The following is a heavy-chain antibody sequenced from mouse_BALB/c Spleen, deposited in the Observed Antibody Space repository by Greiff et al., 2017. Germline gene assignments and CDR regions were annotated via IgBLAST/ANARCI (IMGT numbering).Heavy chain of an antibody. D-gene: IGHD2-1*01. V-gene: IGHV1-87*01. CDR3: ASGNYYFDY. CDR2: IYPGDGDT. Sequence: LEESGAELARPGASVKLSCKASGYTFTSYWMQWVKQRPGQGLEWIGAIYPGDGDTRYTQKFKGKATLTADKSSSTAYMQLSSLASEDSAVYYCASGNYYFDYWGQGTTLTVSS. CDR1: GYTFTSYW. J-gene: IGHJ2*01.